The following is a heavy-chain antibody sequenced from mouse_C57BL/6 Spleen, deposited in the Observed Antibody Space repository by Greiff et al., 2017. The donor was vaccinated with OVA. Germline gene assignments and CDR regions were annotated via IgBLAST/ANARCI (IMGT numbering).Heavy chain of an antibody. Sequence: VQLQQPGAELVRPGSSVKLSCKASGYTFTSYWMHWVKQRPIQGLEWIGNIDPSDSETHYNQKFKDKATLTVDKSSSTAYMQLSILTSEDSAVYYCARGPYYAMDYWGQGTSVTVSS. CDR3: ARGPYYAMDY. V-gene: IGHV1-52*01. CDR2: IDPSDSET. CDR1: GYTFTSYW. J-gene: IGHJ4*01.